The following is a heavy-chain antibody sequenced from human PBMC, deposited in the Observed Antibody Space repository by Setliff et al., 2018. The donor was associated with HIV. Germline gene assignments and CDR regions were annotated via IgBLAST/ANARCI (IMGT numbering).Heavy chain of an antibody. D-gene: IGHD6-13*01. CDR3: ARSRAAGFDY. CDR2: ISWDGDST. Sequence: GGSLRLSCAASGFTFDDYTMHWVRQAPGKGLEWVSLISWDGDSTYYADSVKGRFTISRDNSKNSLYLQMNSLRTEDTALYYCARSRAAGFDYWGQGTLVTVSS. CDR1: GFTFDDYT. V-gene: IGHV3-43*01. J-gene: IGHJ4*02.